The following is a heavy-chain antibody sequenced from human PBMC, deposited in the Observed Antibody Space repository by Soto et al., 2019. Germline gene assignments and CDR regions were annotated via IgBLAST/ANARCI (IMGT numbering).Heavy chain of an antibody. V-gene: IGHV4-34*01. CDR3: ARGRQWLVPVY. Sequence: QVQLQQWGAGLLKPSETLSLTCAVYGGSFSGYYWSWIRQPPGKGLEWIGEINHSGSTNYNPSLKSRVTISVDTSKNQFSLKLSSVTAADTAVYHCARGRQWLVPVYWGQGTLVTVSS. CDR2: INHSGST. J-gene: IGHJ4*02. D-gene: IGHD6-19*01. CDR1: GGSFSGYY.